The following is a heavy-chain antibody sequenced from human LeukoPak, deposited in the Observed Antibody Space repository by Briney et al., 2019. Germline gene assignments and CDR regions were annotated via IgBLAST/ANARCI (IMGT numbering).Heavy chain of an antibody. CDR2: ISGGGGST. V-gene: IGHV3-23*01. CDR1: GFTFSSYV. D-gene: IGHD6-13*01. Sequence: GGSLRLSCAASGFTFSSYVMNWVRQAPGKGLEWVSVISGGGGSTYYADSVKGRFTISGDNSKNTLYLQMNSLRAEDTAVYYCRVQQLVRNFDYWGQGTLVTVSS. J-gene: IGHJ4*02. CDR3: RVQQLVRNFDY.